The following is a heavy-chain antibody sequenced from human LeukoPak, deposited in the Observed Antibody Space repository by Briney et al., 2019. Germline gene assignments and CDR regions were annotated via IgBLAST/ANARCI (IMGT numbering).Heavy chain of an antibody. CDR1: GGSLSSYY. Sequence: SETLSLTCTVSGGSLSSYYWSWVRQPPGKGLEWIGYIYYSGSTNYNPSLTSRVTISVDTSKTQFSLKLSSVTAADTAVYYCASGVWDYFDYWGQGTLVTVSS. J-gene: IGHJ4*02. V-gene: IGHV4-59*01. CDR2: IYYSGST. CDR3: ASGVWDYFDY. D-gene: IGHD2-8*01.